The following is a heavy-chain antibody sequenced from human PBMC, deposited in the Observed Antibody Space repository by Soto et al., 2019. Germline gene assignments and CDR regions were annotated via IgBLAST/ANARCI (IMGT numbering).Heavy chain of an antibody. CDR2: ITSSGGST. CDR1: RFTFSSYA. CDR3: SKSGDGY. J-gene: IGHJ4*02. Sequence: GGSLRLSCAASRFTFSSYAMTWVRQAPGKGLEWVSTITSSGGSTYYADSVKGRFTISRDNSNNTLYLQMSGLRAEDTAVYYCSKSGDGYWGQGTLVTV. D-gene: IGHD3-10*01. V-gene: IGHV3-23*01.